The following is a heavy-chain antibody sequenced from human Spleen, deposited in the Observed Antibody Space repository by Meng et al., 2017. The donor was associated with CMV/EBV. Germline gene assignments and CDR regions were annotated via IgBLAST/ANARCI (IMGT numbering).Heavy chain of an antibody. CDR3: AREGPNSGWYVDY. J-gene: IGHJ4*02. D-gene: IGHD6-19*01. V-gene: IGHV3-74*01. CDR1: GYTFKNFW. Sequence: GGSLKISCAASGYTFKNFWMHWVRQTPGKGLVWVSRINGDGSDTNYADSVKGRFTVSRDSADNTLYLQMNSLRVEDTAVYYCAREGPNSGWYVDYWGQGILVTVSS. CDR2: INGDGSDT.